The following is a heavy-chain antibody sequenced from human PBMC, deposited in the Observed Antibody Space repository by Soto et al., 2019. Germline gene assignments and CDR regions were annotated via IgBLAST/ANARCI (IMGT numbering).Heavy chain of an antibody. CDR1: EGTFSTHA. V-gene: IGHV1-69*06. Sequence: QVQLEQSGAEVKKPGSSVKVSCKASEGTFSTHAISWVRQAPEEGLEWMGGIIPLFGTTNYAQKFQGRVTILADKSTSTVAMELISLRSEDTAIYYCAGGFMVRGGGAWFDTWGQGPLVTVSS. CDR2: IIPLFGTT. J-gene: IGHJ5*02. CDR3: AGGFMVRGGGAWFDT. D-gene: IGHD3-10*01.